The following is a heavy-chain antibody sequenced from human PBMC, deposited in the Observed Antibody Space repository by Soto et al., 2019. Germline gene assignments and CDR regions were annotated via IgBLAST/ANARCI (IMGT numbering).Heavy chain of an antibody. CDR3: ARGSDSSGYNPFDY. CDR1: GHTFTSYY. J-gene: IGHJ4*02. CDR2: INLSAGST. D-gene: IGHD3-22*01. V-gene: IGHV1-46*01. Sequence: ASVKVSCKASGHTFTSYYMHWVRQAPGQGLEWIGIINLSAGSTSYAQKFQGRVTITRDTSTRTAYMELSSPRSEDTAVYYCARGSDSSGYNPFDYWGQGTQVTVSS.